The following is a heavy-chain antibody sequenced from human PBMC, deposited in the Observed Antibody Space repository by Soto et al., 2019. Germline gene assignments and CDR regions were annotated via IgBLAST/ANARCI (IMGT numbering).Heavy chain of an antibody. CDR3: ARKGVDGYYSDYFDY. V-gene: IGHV3-11*05. J-gene: IGHJ4*02. Sequence: QVQLVESGGGLVKPGGSLRLSCAASGFTFSDYYMSWIRQAPGKGLEWVSYISSSSSYTNYADSVKGRFTISRDNAKNSLYLQMSRLRAEDTAVYYCARKGVDGYYSDYFDYWGQGTLVTVSS. CDR1: GFTFSDYY. D-gene: IGHD3-22*01. CDR2: ISSSSSYT.